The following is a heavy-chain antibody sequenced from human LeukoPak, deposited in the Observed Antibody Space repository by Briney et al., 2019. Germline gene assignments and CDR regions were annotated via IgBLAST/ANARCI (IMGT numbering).Heavy chain of an antibody. CDR1: GFTFSSYG. D-gene: IGHD4-23*01. CDR2: ISYDGSNK. Sequence: GGSLRLSCAASGFTFSSYGMHWVRQAPGEGLEGVAVISYDGSNKYYADSVKGRFTISRDNSKNTLYLQMNSLRAEDTAVYYCAKEEGRWFQTTGFDYWGQGTLVTVSS. CDR3: AKEEGRWFQTTGFDY. J-gene: IGHJ4*02. V-gene: IGHV3-30*18.